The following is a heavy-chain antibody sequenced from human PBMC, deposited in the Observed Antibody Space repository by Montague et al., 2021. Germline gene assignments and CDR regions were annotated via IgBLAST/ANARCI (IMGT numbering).Heavy chain of an antibody. Sequence: SLRLSWAASGFTFSGYAMSWVRQAPGKGLEWVSGTSATGGGTFYADSVKGRFIISRDNSKNTLFLQMNSLRADDTAVYYCVRDQVDYYDSPGDDFDYWGQGTLVTVSS. CDR1: GFTFSGYA. J-gene: IGHJ4*02. V-gene: IGHV3-23*01. CDR3: VRDQVDYYDSPGDDFDY. CDR2: TSATGGGT. D-gene: IGHD3-22*01.